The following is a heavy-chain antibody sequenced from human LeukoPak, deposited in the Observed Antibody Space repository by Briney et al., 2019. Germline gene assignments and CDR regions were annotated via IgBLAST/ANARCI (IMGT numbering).Heavy chain of an antibody. V-gene: IGHV4-39*07. CDR3: ARDRAYVVVTAMYFDY. CDR1: GGSIVRGTYY. D-gene: IGHD2-21*02. CDR2: MYYSGST. Sequence: SETLSLTCTVSGGSIVRGTYYWSWIRQPAGKGLEWIGSMYYSGSTYYNPSLKSRVTISVDTSKNHFSLKLSSVTAADTAVYYCARDRAYVVVTAMYFDYWGQGTLVTVSS. J-gene: IGHJ4*02.